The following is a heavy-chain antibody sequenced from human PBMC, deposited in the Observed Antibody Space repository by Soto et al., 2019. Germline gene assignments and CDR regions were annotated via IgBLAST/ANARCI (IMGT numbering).Heavy chain of an antibody. Sequence: PGVLLRISSKGSGYSFISHWIGWMLQMPGKGLEWMGIIYPGDSDTRYSPSFQGQVTISVDKSISTAYLQWSSLKASDTAIYYCARHLRLGDLSLSYWCQGTLVTVS. D-gene: IGHD3-16*02. CDR2: IYPGDSDT. CDR3: ARHLRLGDLSLSY. V-gene: IGHV5-51*01. CDR1: GYSFISHW. J-gene: IGHJ4*02.